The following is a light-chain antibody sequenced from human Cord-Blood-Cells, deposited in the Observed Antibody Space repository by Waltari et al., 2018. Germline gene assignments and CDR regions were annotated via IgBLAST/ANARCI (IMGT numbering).Light chain of an antibody. J-gene: IGKJ5*01. CDR2: LGS. CDR3: MQALQTPH. CDR1: QSLLHSNGYNY. V-gene: IGKV2-28*01. Sequence: VMTQSPLSLPVTPGGPASISCRSSQSLLHSNGYNYLDWYLQKPGQSPQLLIYLGSNRASGVPDRFSGSGSGTDFTLKISRVEAEDVGVYYCMQALQTPHFGQGTRLEIK.